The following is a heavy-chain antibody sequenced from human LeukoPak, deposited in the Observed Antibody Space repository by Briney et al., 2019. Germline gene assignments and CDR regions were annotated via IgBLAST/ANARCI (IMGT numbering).Heavy chain of an antibody. V-gene: IGHV3-30*18. Sequence: PGGSLRLSCAATGFTFSSYGMHWVRQAPGKGLEWVAVISYDGSNKYYADSVKGRFTISRDNSKNTLYLQMNSLRAEDTAVYYCAKVDFDWLLTSAEYFQHWGQGTLVTVSS. J-gene: IGHJ1*01. CDR1: GFTFSSYG. CDR3: AKVDFDWLLTSAEYFQH. D-gene: IGHD3-9*01. CDR2: ISYDGSNK.